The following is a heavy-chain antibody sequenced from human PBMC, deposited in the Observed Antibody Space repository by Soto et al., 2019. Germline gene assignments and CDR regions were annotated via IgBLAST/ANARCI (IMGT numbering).Heavy chain of an antibody. V-gene: IGHV1-18*01. Sequence: ASVKVSCKASGYTFTSYGISWVRQAPGQVLEWMGWISAYNGNTNYAQKLQGRVTMTTVTSTSTAYMELRSLRSDDTVVYYCIVGITGFRGAFDIWGQGTMVTVSS. D-gene: IGHD1-20*01. CDR2: ISAYNGNT. CDR3: IVGITGFRGAFDI. CDR1: GYTFTSYG. J-gene: IGHJ3*02.